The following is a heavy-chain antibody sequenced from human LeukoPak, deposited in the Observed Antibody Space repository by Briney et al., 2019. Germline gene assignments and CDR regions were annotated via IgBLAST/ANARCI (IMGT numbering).Heavy chain of an antibody. CDR3: AKSNGYGLVDI. D-gene: IGHD3-10*01. CDR2: IFYSGST. CDR1: GGSISSYY. Sequence: PSETLSLTCTVSGGSISSYYWSWIRQPPGKGLEWIGNIFYSGSTYYSPSLRSRVTISLDTSRNQFSLKLNSVTAADTAVYYCAKSNGYGLVDIWGQGTMVTVSS. V-gene: IGHV4-59*12. J-gene: IGHJ3*02.